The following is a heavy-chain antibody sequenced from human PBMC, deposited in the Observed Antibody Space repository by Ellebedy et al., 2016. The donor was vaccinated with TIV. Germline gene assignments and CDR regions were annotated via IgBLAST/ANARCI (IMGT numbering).Heavy chain of an antibody. D-gene: IGHD2-15*01. Sequence: GGSLRLSCAASGFTFSSYSMNWVRQAPGKGLEWVSSISSSSSYIYYADSVKGRFTISRDNAKNSLYLQMNSLRAEDTAVYYCAIRGYCSGGSCYLDWGQGTLVTVSS. CDR2: ISSSSSYI. CDR3: AIRGYCSGGSCYLD. J-gene: IGHJ4*02. V-gene: IGHV3-21*01. CDR1: GFTFSSYS.